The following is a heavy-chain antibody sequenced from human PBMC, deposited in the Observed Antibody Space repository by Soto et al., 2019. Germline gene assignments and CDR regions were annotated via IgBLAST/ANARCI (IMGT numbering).Heavy chain of an antibody. CDR3: AKSGSSGWYGWFDP. D-gene: IGHD6-19*01. CDR2: IYWNDDK. Sequence: SGPTLVNPTQTLTLTFIFSGVSRITILVCGGWIRQPPGKALEWLGFIYWNDDKRYSPSLKSRLTITKDTSKNQVVLTMTNMDPVDTATYYCAKSGSSGWYGWFDPWGQGTLVTVSS. V-gene: IGHV2-5*01. J-gene: IGHJ5*02. CDR1: GVSRITILVC.